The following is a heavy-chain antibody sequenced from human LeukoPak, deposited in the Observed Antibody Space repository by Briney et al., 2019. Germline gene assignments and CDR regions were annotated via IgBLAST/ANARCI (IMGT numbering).Heavy chain of an antibody. V-gene: IGHV1-69*02. Sequence: SVKVSCKASGGTFSSYTISWVRQAPGQGLEWMGRIIPTLGIANYAQKFQGRVTITADKSTSTAYMELSSLRSEDTAVYYCARVAMVRGVSPFDYWGQGTLVTVSS. CDR2: IIPTLGIA. CDR1: GGTFSSYT. D-gene: IGHD3-10*01. J-gene: IGHJ4*02. CDR3: ARVAMVRGVSPFDY.